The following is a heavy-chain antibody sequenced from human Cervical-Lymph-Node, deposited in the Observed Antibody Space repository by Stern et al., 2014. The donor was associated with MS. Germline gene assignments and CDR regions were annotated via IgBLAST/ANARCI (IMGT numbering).Heavy chain of an antibody. CDR1: GDTFSSYA. V-gene: IGHV1-69*06. CDR2: ITPVFGTT. D-gene: IGHD1-26*01. Sequence: QVQLVQSGAEVKKPGSSVKVSCKASGDTFSSYAINWVRQVPGQGLELMGGITPVFGTTNYAQKFQGRVTITADKSTNTAYMELMTLRSEDKAVYYCARGGGLVGYFDYWGQGTLVSVSS. CDR3: ARGGGLVGYFDY. J-gene: IGHJ4*02.